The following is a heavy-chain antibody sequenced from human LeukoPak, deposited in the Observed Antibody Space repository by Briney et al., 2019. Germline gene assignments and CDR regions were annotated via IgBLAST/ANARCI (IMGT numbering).Heavy chain of an antibody. V-gene: IGHV3-11*01. CDR3: ARVRDYYYDTSGYPRIDAFDI. CDR2: ISSYGKTI. J-gene: IGHJ3*02. D-gene: IGHD3-22*01. Sequence: PGGSLRLSCAASGFTFTDNYMSWIRQAPGKGLEWVSYISSYGKTIYYADSVEGRFTISRDNAKNSLYLQMNSLRAEDTAVYYCARVRDYYYDTSGYPRIDAFDIWGQGTMVTVSS. CDR1: GFTFTDNY.